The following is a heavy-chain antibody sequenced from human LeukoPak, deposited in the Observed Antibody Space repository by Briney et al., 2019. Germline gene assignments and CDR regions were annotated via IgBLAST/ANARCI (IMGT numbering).Heavy chain of an antibody. D-gene: IGHD3-10*01. CDR1: GGSFSGYY. CDR2: NNHSGST. V-gene: IGHV4-34*01. J-gene: IGHJ4*02. CDR3: ARVPTPHSYYYGSGSYGGDY. Sequence: SETLSLTCAVYGGSFSGYYWSWIRQPPGKGLEWIGENNHSGSTNYNPSLKSRVTISVDTSKNQFSLKLSSVTAADTAVYYCARVPTPHSYYYGSGSYGGDYWGQGTLVTVSS.